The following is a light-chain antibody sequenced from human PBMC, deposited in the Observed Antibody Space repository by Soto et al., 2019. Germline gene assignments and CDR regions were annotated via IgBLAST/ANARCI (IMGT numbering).Light chain of an antibody. J-gene: IGKJ1*01. CDR1: QGISIW. CDR3: QQYDSFPRT. V-gene: IGKV1D-16*01. Sequence: DLQMTQSPSSLSASVGDRVTITCRASQGISIWLAWYQQKPEKAPKSLIYAASSLQSGVPSRFSGSVSGTDLTLTISSLQPEDCATDYGQQYDSFPRTFGQGTKVEIK. CDR2: AAS.